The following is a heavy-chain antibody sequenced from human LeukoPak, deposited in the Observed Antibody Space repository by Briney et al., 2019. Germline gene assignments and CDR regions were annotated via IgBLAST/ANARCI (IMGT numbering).Heavy chain of an antibody. CDR1: GFMFSSNW. Sequence: GGSLRLSCAASGFMFSSNWMSWVRLAPGKGLEWVANIKQDGSEKYYVDSVKGRFTISRDNAKNSLYLQMNSLRAEDTAVFYCARDSARYDFWSGYYMSYWGQGTLVTVSS. J-gene: IGHJ4*02. CDR3: ARDSARYDFWSGYYMSY. CDR2: IKQDGSEK. D-gene: IGHD3-3*01. V-gene: IGHV3-7*01.